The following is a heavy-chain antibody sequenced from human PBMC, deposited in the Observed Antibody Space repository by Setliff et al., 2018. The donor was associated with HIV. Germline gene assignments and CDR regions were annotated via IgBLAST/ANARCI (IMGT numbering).Heavy chain of an antibody. V-gene: IGHV4-34*01. CDR1: GGSFSGYY. J-gene: IGHJ4*02. D-gene: IGHD2-21*01. Sequence: PSETLSLTCAVYGGSFSGYYWSWIRQPPGKGLEWIGEINHSGSTNYNPSLKSRVTISVDTSKNQFSVRLSSVTAADTAVYYCATRDCGDDCYFDYWGQGTLVTVSS. CDR2: INHSGST. CDR3: ATRDCGDDCYFDY.